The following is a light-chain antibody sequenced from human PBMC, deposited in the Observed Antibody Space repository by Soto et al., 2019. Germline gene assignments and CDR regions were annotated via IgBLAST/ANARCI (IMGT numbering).Light chain of an antibody. J-gene: IGLJ1*01. Sequence: QSALTQPPSVSGAPGQRVTISCTGSSSNIGAGYDVHWYQQHPGTAPKLLIYGNSNRPSGVPDRFSGSKSGTSASLAITGLQAEDEADYYCQSYDSSLSVYVFGTGTKLTVL. CDR3: QSYDSSLSVYV. V-gene: IGLV1-40*01. CDR2: GNS. CDR1: SSNIGAGYD.